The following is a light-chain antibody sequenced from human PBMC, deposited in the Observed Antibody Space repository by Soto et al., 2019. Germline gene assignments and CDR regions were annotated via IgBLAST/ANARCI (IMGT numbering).Light chain of an antibody. V-gene: IGLV2-23*01. CDR2: EDT. CDR1: SSDIGKYDL. J-gene: IGLJ3*02. Sequence: SALTQPASVSGSPGQSITISCTGTSSDIGKYDLVSWYQQHPGKAPKLLVYEDTKRPSGVSNRFSGSKSGNTASLTISGLQAEDEADYYCCSYAGSSTWVFGGGTKLTVL. CDR3: CSYAGSSTWV.